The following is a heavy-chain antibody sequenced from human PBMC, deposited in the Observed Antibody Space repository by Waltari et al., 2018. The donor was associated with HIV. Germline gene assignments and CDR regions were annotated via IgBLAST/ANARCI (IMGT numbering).Heavy chain of an antibody. V-gene: IGHV3-13*01. CDR1: GLTFSNYD. CDR2: IGTAGDT. Sequence: EVQLVESGGGLVQPGGSLRLSCAASGLTFSNYDMNWVRQATGKGLEWVSGIGTAGDTYYPGSVKCRFTISRENAKNSLHLQMNSLRAGDTAVYYCVRICKLNCYYYYGMDVWGQGTTVTVSS. J-gene: IGHJ6*02. CDR3: VRICKLNCYYYYGMDV. D-gene: IGHD1-1*01.